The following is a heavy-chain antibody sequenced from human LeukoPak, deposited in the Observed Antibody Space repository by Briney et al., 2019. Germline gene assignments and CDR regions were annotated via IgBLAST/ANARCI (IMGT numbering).Heavy chain of an antibody. CDR2: ISSSSSYI. CDR3: ARSYGSYYFDY. V-gene: IGHV3-21*01. Sequence: GGSLRLSCAASGFTFSSYSMYWVRQAPGKGLEWVSSISSSSSYIYYADSVKGRFTISRDNAKNSLYLQMNSLRAEDTAVYYCARSYGSYYFDYWGQGTLVTVSS. CDR1: GFTFSSYS. D-gene: IGHD1-26*01. J-gene: IGHJ4*02.